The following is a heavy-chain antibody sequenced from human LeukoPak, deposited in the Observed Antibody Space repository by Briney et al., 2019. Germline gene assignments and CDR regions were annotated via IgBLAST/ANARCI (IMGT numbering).Heavy chain of an antibody. CDR1: GGTLSNYA. Sequence: GASVKVSCKASGGTLSNYAINWVRQAPGQGVEWMGRISPIFVTASSTQRLQGRVTITADESTSTAYMELSSLRSDDTAVYYCARDFVWFGESSPAAYWGQGTLITVSS. J-gene: IGHJ4*02. CDR2: ISPIFVTA. CDR3: ARDFVWFGESSPAAY. D-gene: IGHD3-10*01. V-gene: IGHV1-69*13.